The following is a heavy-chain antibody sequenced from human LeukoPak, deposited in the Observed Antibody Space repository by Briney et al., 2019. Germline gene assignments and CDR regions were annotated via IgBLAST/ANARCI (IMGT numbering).Heavy chain of an antibody. J-gene: IGHJ6*02. D-gene: IGHD1-1*01. CDR3: ARVGGTDYYYYGMDV. CDR2: IYDSGST. Sequence: PSGTLSLTCAVSGGSISSTNWWSWVRQPPGKGLEWIGYIYDSGSTNHNPSLKSRVTISVDTSKNQFSLKLSSVTAADTAVYYCARVGGTDYYYYGMDVWGQGTTVTVSS. CDR1: GGSISSTNW. V-gene: IGHV4-4*02.